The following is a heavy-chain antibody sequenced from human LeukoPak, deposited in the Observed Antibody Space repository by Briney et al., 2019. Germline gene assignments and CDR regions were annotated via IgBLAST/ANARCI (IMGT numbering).Heavy chain of an antibody. CDR2: INPTGGST. J-gene: IGHJ3*02. V-gene: IGHV1-46*01. D-gene: IGHD6-19*01. CDR3: AKVRAVAGHDAFDI. Sequence: ASVKVSCKASGYTFTNYYMHWVRHAPGQGLEWMGIINPTGGSTSYAQKFQGRVTMTRDTSTSTVYMERSSLRSEDTAWYSCAKVRAVAGHDAFDIWGQGTMVTVSS. CDR1: GYTFTNYY.